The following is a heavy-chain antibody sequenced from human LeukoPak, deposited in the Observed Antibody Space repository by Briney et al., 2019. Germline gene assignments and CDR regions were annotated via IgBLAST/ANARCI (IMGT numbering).Heavy chain of an antibody. CDR2: ISGSGGST. D-gene: IGHD3-10*01. CDR1: GFTFSSYG. Sequence: QSGGSLRLSCAASGFTFSSYGMSWVRQAPGKGLEWVSAISGSGGSTYYADSVKGRFTISRDNSKNTLYLQMNSLRAEDTAVYYCAKASLVRGVISPIDYWGQGTLVTVSS. V-gene: IGHV3-23*01. J-gene: IGHJ4*02. CDR3: AKASLVRGVISPIDY.